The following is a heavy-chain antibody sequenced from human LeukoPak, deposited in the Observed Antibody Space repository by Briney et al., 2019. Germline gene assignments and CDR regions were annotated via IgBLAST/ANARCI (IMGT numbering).Heavy chain of an antibody. Sequence: PGRSLRLSCAASGFTFTSYAMHWVRQAPGKGLEYVSAISSNGGSTYYANSVKGRFTISRDNSKNTLYLQMGSLRAEDMAVYYCARDGSGFDYWGQGTLVTVSS. D-gene: IGHD2-15*01. V-gene: IGHV3-64*01. CDR2: ISSNGGST. CDR1: GFTFTSYA. J-gene: IGHJ4*02. CDR3: ARDGSGFDY.